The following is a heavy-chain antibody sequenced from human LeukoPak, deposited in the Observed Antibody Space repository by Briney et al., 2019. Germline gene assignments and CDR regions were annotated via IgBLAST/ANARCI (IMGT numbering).Heavy chain of an antibody. CDR2: ISSSLSTI. Sequence: GGSLTLSCAASGFTFSTYSMNWVRQAPGKGLEWVSYISSSLSTIYYADSVKGRFTISRDNAKNSLYLQMSSLRREDTAVYFCVRGPRYSGYDYFDYWGQGTLVTVSS. J-gene: IGHJ4*02. CDR1: GFTFSTYS. V-gene: IGHV3-48*01. CDR3: VRGPRYSGYDYFDY. D-gene: IGHD5-12*01.